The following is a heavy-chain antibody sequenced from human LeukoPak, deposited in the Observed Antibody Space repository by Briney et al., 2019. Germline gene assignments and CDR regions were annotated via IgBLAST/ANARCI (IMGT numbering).Heavy chain of an antibody. CDR3: ARVGSGNYYYYYMDV. CDR2: IYYSGST. Sequence: SETLSLTCTVSGGSISSYYWSWIRQPPGKGLEGIGYIYYSGSTNYNPSLKSRVTISVDTSKNQFSLKLSSVTAADTAVYYCARVGSGNYYYYYMDVWGKGTTVTVSS. D-gene: IGHD3-3*01. V-gene: IGHV4-59*01. CDR1: GGSISSYY. J-gene: IGHJ6*03.